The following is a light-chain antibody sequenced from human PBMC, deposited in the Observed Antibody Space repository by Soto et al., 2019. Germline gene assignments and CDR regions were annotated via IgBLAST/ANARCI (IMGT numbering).Light chain of an antibody. J-gene: IGKJ1*01. CDR1: QSVGRN. CDR3: QQYNNWPRT. CDR2: GAC. V-gene: IGKV3-15*01. Sequence: DIVMTQSPVTLSVSPGDIATLSCGASQSVGRNLAWFQQKPGQAPRLLIYGACAGATGSPDRFSGSGFGTEFTLTISSLQSEDLAVYYCQQYNNWPRTFGQGTKVEMK.